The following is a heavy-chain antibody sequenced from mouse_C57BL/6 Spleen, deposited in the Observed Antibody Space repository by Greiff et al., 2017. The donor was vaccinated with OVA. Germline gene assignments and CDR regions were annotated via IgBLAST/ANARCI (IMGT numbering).Heavy chain of an antibody. Sequence: QVQLQQPGAELVRPGSSVKLSCKASGYTFTSYWMDWVKQRPGQGLEWIGNIYPSDSETHYNQKFKDKATLTVDQSSSTAYMPLSSLTSEDSAFYYCARPPLYENYFDYWGQGTTLTVSS. J-gene: IGHJ2*01. V-gene: IGHV1-61*01. D-gene: IGHD2-12*01. CDR3: ARPPLYENYFDY. CDR2: IYPSDSET. CDR1: GYTFTSYW.